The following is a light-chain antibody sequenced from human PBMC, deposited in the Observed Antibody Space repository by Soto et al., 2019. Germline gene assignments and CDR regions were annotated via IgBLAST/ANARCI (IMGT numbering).Light chain of an antibody. CDR1: QSVSSY. J-gene: IGKJ5*01. V-gene: IGKV3-11*01. Sequence: EIVLTQSPATLSLSPIHTATLYSTASQSVSSYLAWYHQKPGRAPRLLIYDASNRATGVPARFRGSGSGTDFTLTISSLEPEDFSVYYCQQRSNWPITCGQGTRLEI. CDR2: DAS. CDR3: QQRSNWPIT.